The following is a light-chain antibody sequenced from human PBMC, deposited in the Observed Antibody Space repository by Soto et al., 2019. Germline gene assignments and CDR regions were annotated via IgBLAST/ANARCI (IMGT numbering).Light chain of an antibody. V-gene: IGLV1-40*01. Sequence: QSVLTQPPSVSGAPGQRVTISCTGSSSNIGAGYEVHWYQQLPRTAPKLLIYGNSNRPSGVPYRFSGSKSGTSASLAITGLQAEDEADYYCPSYDNSLSGMVFGGGTKLTVL. CDR3: PSYDNSLSGMV. CDR2: GNS. J-gene: IGLJ2*01. CDR1: SSNIGAGYE.